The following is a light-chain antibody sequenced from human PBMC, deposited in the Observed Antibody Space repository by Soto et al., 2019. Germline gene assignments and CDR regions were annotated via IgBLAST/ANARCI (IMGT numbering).Light chain of an antibody. Sequence: EIVLTQSPGTLSLSPGERATLSCRASQSVSSSYLAWYQQKPGQAPRLLIYGASSRATGIPDGVSGSGSGTDFTLTISRLEPEDFAVYYCQQYGSSPSITFGQGTRLEIQ. CDR3: QQYGSSPSIT. J-gene: IGKJ5*01. V-gene: IGKV3-20*01. CDR1: QSVSSSY. CDR2: GAS.